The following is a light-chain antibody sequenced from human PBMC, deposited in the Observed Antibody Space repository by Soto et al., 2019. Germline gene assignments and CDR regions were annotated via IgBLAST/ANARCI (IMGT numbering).Light chain of an antibody. V-gene: IGKV1-5*03. CDR1: QSIGRW. Sequence: DIQMTQSPSTLSASVGDRVTITCRASQSIGRWLAWYQQKPGKAPKFLIYQASSLESGVPSRFSGSGSGTEFTLNISSLQPDDFATYYCQHYNSYPTWTFGQGPKVEIK. CDR3: QHYNSYPTWT. CDR2: QAS. J-gene: IGKJ1*01.